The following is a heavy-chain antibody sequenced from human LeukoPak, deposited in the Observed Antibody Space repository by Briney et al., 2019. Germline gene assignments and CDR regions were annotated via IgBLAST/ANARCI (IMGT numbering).Heavy chain of an antibody. Sequence: SETLSLTCTFSGGSLSSGGYYWSWIRQHPGKGLEWIGYIYYSGSTYYNPSLKSRVTISVDTSKNHFSLKLSSVTAADTAVYYCARAGYYLDYWGQGTLVTVSS. D-gene: IGHD6-13*01. CDR1: GGSLSSGGYY. V-gene: IGHV4-31*03. CDR3: ARAGYYLDY. CDR2: IYYSGST. J-gene: IGHJ4*02.